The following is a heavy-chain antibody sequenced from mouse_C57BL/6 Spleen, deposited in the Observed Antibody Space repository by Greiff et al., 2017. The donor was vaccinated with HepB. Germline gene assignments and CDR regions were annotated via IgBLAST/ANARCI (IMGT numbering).Heavy chain of an antibody. V-gene: IGHV1-50*01. J-gene: IGHJ4*01. CDR2: IDPSDSYT. CDR3: AKGIQEAMDY. CDR1: GYTFTSYW. Sequence: QVQLQQPGAELVKPGASVKLSCKASGYTFTSYWMQWVKQRPGQGLEWIGEIDPSDSYTNYNQKFKGKATLTVDTSSSTAYMQLRSLTSEDSAVYYCAKGIQEAMDYWGQGTSVTVSS.